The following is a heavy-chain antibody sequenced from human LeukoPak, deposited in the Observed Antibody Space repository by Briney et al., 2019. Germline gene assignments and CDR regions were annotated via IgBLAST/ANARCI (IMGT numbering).Heavy chain of an antibody. CDR1: GFSFSSYA. D-gene: IGHD3-16*01. J-gene: IGHJ4*02. Sequence: PGGSLRLSCAASGFSFSSYAMTWARQAPVKGREWVSAISGDGTRTYYADSVKGRFTISRDNSKNTLYLEMSSLRVEDTAIYYCAKWPEGAMDYFDYWGQGTLVTVSS. CDR2: ISGDGTRT. CDR3: AKWPEGAMDYFDY. V-gene: IGHV3-23*01.